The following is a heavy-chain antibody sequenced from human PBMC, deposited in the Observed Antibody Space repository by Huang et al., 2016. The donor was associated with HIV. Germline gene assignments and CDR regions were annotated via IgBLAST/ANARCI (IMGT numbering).Heavy chain of an antibody. CDR2: INPADSGT. Sequence: VQLVQSEAEVHKPGESLKISCRGSGYSFTNYWIGWVRQRPGEGLEWRGGINPADSGTRDSPSVQGQVTFSADKSTRTAYVQWSSLQASDTAIYYCARSEVLVTAVPFDHWGQGTLVTVSS. J-gene: IGHJ4*02. D-gene: IGHD2-21*02. CDR3: ARSEVLVTAVPFDH. V-gene: IGHV5-51*03. CDR1: GYSFTNYW.